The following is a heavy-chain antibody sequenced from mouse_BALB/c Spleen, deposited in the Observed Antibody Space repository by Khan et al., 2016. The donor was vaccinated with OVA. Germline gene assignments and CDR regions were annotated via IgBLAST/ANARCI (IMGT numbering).Heavy chain of an antibody. D-gene: IGHD1-1*02. CDR2: ISSGGHYT. CDR1: GFTFSTYG. CDR3: ARLAYYYNSEGFAY. V-gene: IGHV5-6*02. Sequence: DVMLVESGGDLVKTGGSLKLSCAASGFTFSTYGMSWVRQTPDKRLEWVATISSGGHYTYYIDSVKGRFTISRDNAKNILYLQMTSLRSEDTARYYCARLAYYYNSEGFAYWGQGTLVTVSA. J-gene: IGHJ3*01.